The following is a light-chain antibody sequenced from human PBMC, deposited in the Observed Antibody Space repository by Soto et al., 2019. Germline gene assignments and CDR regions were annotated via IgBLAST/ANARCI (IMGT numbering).Light chain of an antibody. J-gene: IGKJ2*01. CDR2: DAS. V-gene: IGKV1-33*01. CDR3: QQYDTLSYN. Sequence: DIQMTQSPSSLSASVGDRVTITCQASQDISTFLNWYHHRPGKAPKLLIYDASHLQSGVASRFSASGAGTDFAFTISSLQPEDVGTYYCQQYDTLSYNFGQGTKLWI. CDR1: QDISTF.